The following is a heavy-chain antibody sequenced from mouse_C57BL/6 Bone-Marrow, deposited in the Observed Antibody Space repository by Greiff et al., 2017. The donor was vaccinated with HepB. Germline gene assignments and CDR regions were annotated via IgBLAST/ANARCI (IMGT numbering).Heavy chain of an antibody. V-gene: IGHV5-2*01. D-gene: IGHD2-14*01. J-gene: IGHJ3*01. CDR1: EYEFPSHD. Sequence: EVMLVESGGGLVQPGESLKLSCDSSEYEFPSHDMSWVRQTPEKRLELVAAINSDGGSTYSPETMERRFIISRDNTKKSQYLQMRSLRSEATALYYCARLVWVRQNSYWGQGTLVTVSA. CDR2: INSDGGST. CDR3: ARLVWVRQNSY.